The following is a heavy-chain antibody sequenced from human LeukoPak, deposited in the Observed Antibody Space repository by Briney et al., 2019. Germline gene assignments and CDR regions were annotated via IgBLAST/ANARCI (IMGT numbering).Heavy chain of an antibody. J-gene: IGHJ5*02. CDR2: IKQDGSEK. V-gene: IGHV3-7*01. D-gene: IGHD5-18*01. CDR3: AKEGVRGYSYGYGARNKWFDP. CDR1: GFTFSSYW. Sequence: PGGSLRLSCAASGFTFSSYWMSWVRQAPGKGLEWVANIKQDGSEKYYVDSVKGRFTISRDNAKNSLYLQMYSLRAEDTAVYYCAKEGVRGYSYGYGARNKWFDPWGQGTLVTVSS.